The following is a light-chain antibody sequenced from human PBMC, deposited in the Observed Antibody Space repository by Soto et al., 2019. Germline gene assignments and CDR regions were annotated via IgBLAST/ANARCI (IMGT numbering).Light chain of an antibody. J-gene: IGKJ2*01. CDR2: GAS. CDR1: QSVSSY. V-gene: IGKV3-11*01. CDR3: QQRDKWPRT. Sequence: EIVLTQSPATLSLSPGERATLSCRASQSVSSYLAWYQHKPGQAPRLLIYGASNRATDIPARFSGRGSGTDFTLTISSLESGDSAVYYCQQRDKWPRTFGQGTKLVIK.